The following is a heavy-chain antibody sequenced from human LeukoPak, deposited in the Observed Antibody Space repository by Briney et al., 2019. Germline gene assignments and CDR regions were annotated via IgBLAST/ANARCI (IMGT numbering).Heavy chain of an antibody. Sequence: SETLSLTCAVYGGSFSGYYWSWIRQPPGKGLEWIGEINHSGSTNYNPSLKSRVTISVDTSKNQFSLKLSSVTTADTAVYYCGRGFGSGYDFPTYFYGMDLWGQGTTVTVSS. V-gene: IGHV4-34*01. CDR1: GGSFSGYY. D-gene: IGHD5-12*01. J-gene: IGHJ6*02. CDR2: INHSGST. CDR3: GRGFGSGYDFPTYFYGMDL.